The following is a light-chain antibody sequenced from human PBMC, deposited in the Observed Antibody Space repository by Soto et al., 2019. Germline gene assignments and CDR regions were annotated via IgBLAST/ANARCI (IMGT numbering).Light chain of an antibody. V-gene: IGKV3-15*01. Sequence: EIVMTQSPATLSVSPGHRATLSCRASQSVSSNLDWYQQKTGQAPRLLIYGAFIRATGIPARFSGSGSGTEFTLTISSLQSEDSAVYYCQQYNNWPWTFGQGTNVEIQ. J-gene: IGKJ1*01. CDR1: QSVSSN. CDR3: QQYNNWPWT. CDR2: GAF.